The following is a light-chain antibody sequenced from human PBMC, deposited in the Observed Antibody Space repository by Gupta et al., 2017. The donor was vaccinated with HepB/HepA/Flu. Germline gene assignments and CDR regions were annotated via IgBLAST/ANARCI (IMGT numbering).Light chain of an antibody. CDR2: GAS. CDR1: QSVSSN. CDR3: QQYNNWPPWT. Sequence: PASHSVSPGERATLSCRASQSVSSNLAWYQQKPGQAPRLLIYGASTRATGIPARFSGSGSGTEFTLTISSLQSEDFAVYYCQQYNNWPPWTFGQGTKVEIK. J-gene: IGKJ1*01. V-gene: IGKV3-15*01.